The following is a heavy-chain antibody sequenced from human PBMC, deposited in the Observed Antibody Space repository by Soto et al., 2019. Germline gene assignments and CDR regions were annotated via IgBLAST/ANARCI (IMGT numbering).Heavy chain of an antibody. J-gene: IGHJ6*02. D-gene: IGHD1-20*01. CDR1: GFSLTSPGMC. CDR2: IERDDDDK. V-gene: IGHV2-70*13. CDR3: ARSIRGSRRFNGMDV. Sequence: SGPTLVNPTETLTLTCTFSGFSLTSPGMCVSWIRQPPGKALEWLALIERDDDDKYYSTSLKTRLTISKDTRKNQVVLTMANMDPADTGTYYCARSIRGSRRFNGMDVWGQGTTVTVS.